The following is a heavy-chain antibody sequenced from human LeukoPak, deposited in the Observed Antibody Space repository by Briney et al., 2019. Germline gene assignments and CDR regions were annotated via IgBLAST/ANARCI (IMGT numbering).Heavy chain of an antibody. Sequence: SETLSLTCTVSGGSISNYYWNWIRQPPGKGLEWIGYIYYTGDTNYNPSLKSRVTISVDTSKNQFSLKLSSVTAADTAVYYCARDRLQLQSWGQGTLVTVSS. J-gene: IGHJ5*02. V-gene: IGHV4-59*01. CDR3: ARDRLQLQS. CDR2: IYYTGDT. D-gene: IGHD1-1*01. CDR1: GGSISNYY.